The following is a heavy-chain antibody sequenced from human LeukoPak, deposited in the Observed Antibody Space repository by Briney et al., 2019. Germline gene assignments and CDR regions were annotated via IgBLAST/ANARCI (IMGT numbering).Heavy chain of an antibody. V-gene: IGHV3-23*01. Sequence: GGSLRLSCAASGFTFSSYAMSWVRQAPEKGLEWVSTISGSGGGTYYADSVKGRFTISRDNSKNTLYLQMNSLRAEDTAVYYCARDRGGLGSVFDYWGQGTLVTVSS. CDR3: ARDRGGLGSVFDY. CDR1: GFTFSSYA. CDR2: ISGSGGGT. J-gene: IGHJ4*02. D-gene: IGHD3-10*01.